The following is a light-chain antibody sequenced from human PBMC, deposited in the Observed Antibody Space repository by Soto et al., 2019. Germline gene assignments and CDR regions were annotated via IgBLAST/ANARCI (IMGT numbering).Light chain of an antibody. V-gene: IGKV1-5*03. CDR3: QHYNSYSWT. J-gene: IGKJ1*01. CDR1: QSISSW. Sequence: IQMTQSPSTLSASVGYRVTITCRASQSISSWLAWYQQKPGKAPKLQMYKASSLEIGVPSRFGGRGSGTEITLNISSQQCDDFATYYYQHYNSYSWTFGQGTEVEIK. CDR2: KAS.